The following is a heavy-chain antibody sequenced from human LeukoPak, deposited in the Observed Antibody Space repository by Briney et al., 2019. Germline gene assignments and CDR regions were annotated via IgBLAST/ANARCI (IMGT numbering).Heavy chain of an antibody. CDR1: GGSISSGDYY. Sequence: SETLSLTCTVSGGSISSGDYYWSWIRQPPGKGLEWIGYIYYSGSTNYNPSLKSRVTISVDTSKNQFSLKLSSVTAADTAVYYCARNHCSSTSCYGGAYYYYGMDVRGQGTTVTVSS. CDR3: ARNHCSSTSCYGGAYYYYGMDV. D-gene: IGHD2-2*01. CDR2: IYYSGST. V-gene: IGHV4-61*08. J-gene: IGHJ6*02.